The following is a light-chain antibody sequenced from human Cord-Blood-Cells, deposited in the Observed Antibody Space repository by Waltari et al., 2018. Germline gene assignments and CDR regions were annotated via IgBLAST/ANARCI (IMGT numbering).Light chain of an antibody. V-gene: IGLV2-14*01. J-gene: IGLJ2*01. CDR1: SSDVGGYNY. CDR2: DVS. CDR3: SSYTSSSTLV. Sequence: QSALTQPASVSGSPGQSITISCTGTSSDVGGYNYVSWYQQHPGKAPKLMIYDVSNRPAGVSNRFSGCKSGNTASLTIPGLQAEDEADYYCSSYTSSSTLVFGGGTKLTVL.